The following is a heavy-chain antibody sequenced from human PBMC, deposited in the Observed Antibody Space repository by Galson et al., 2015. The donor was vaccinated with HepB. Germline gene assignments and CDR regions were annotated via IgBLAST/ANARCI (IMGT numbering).Heavy chain of an antibody. CDR1: GYTFTGYY. V-gene: IGHV1-2*04. D-gene: IGHD1-26*01. CDR2: INPNSGGT. Sequence: SVKVSCKASGYTFTGYYMHWVRQAPGQGLEWMGWINPNSGGTNYAQKFQGWVTMTRDTSISTAYMELSRLRSDDTAVYYCVRGNRQVGATTFVGMDVWGQGTTVTVSS. J-gene: IGHJ6*02. CDR3: VRGNRQVGATTFVGMDV.